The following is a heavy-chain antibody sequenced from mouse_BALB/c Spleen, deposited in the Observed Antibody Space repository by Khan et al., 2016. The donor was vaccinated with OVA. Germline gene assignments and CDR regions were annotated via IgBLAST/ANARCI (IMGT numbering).Heavy chain of an antibody. J-gene: IGHJ1*01. V-gene: IGHV5-9-3*01. Sequence: EVELVESGGGLVKPGGSLKLSCAAPGFTFSSYAMPWVRQTPGKGLDWVATISSGGDYTYYPARVKDRVTISRDKAKNTKYQQMSSLRSKDTAMYYCARPPITTVVATSYWFFDVWGEGTTVTVSS. CDR1: GFTFSSYA. CDR2: ISSGGDYT. D-gene: IGHD1-1*01. CDR3: ARPPITTVVATSYWFFDV.